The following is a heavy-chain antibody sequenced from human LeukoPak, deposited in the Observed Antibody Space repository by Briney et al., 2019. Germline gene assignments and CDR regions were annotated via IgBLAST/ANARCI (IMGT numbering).Heavy chain of an antibody. CDR1: GGSMSYYY. V-gene: IGHV4-59*01. CDR3: ARHLYTGYDY. D-gene: IGHD5-12*01. J-gene: IGHJ4*02. CDR2: IYYSGTT. Sequence: SETLSLTCTVSGGSMSYYYWSWIRQPPGKGLEWIGSIYYSGTTNYNPSLQSRVTISIETSKNQVSLKLSSVTAADTAVYYCARHLYTGYDYWGQGILVTVSS.